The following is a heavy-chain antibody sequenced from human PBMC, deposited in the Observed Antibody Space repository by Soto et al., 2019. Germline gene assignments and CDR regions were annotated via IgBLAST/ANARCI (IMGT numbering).Heavy chain of an antibody. Sequence: EVQLVESGGGVVQPGGSLRLSCVASGFTFSMYWMHWVRQAPGKGLVWVSRVKYDGSITTNADSVKVRFTISRDNAKNTAYLQMNSLRAEDSGVYYCARGLRNYYGVDVWGQGTTVIVSS. CDR2: VKYDGSIT. CDR3: ARGLRNYYGVDV. D-gene: IGHD5-12*01. J-gene: IGHJ6*02. V-gene: IGHV3-74*03. CDR1: GFTFSMYW.